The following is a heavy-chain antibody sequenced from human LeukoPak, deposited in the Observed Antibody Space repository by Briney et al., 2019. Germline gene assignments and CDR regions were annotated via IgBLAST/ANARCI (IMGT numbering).Heavy chain of an antibody. Sequence: GGPLRVSCAASGFSFSNYAMSWVRQAPGKGLEWVSGISGSGGRTYYTDSVKGRFTISRDNSKNTLYLQMDSLRAEDTAVYFCAKDNVRDYDRMYYFDYWGQGTLVTVSS. CDR3: AKDNVRDYDRMYYFDY. V-gene: IGHV3-23*01. D-gene: IGHD4-17*01. J-gene: IGHJ4*02. CDR1: GFSFSNYA. CDR2: ISGSGGRT.